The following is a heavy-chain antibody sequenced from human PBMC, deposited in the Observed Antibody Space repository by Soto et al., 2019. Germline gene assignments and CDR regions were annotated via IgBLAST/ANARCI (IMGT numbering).Heavy chain of an antibody. CDR3: AMRSCMGGSCYGEYFQN. CDR1: GFTFSSYW. D-gene: IGHD2-15*01. CDR2: INSDGSTT. J-gene: IGHJ1*01. V-gene: IGHV3-74*01. Sequence: EVQLVESGGGLVQPGGSLRLSCAASGFTFSSYWMYWVRQAPGKGPLWVSRINSDGSTTSYADPVKGRFTISRDNGKNTLDLQMNSLRADDTAVYYCAMRSCMGGSCYGEYFQNWGQGAMVTVSS.